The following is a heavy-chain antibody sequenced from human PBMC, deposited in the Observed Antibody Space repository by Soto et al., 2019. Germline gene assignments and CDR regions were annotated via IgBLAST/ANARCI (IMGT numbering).Heavy chain of an antibody. CDR3: ASRRPFGELYY. J-gene: IGHJ4*02. Sequence: PSETLSLTCAVSGGSISSGGYSWSWIRQPPGKGLEWIGYIYHSGSTYYKPSLKRRVTISVDRSKNQFSLKLRSVTAADTAVYYCASRRPFGELYYWGQGTLVTVSS. V-gene: IGHV4-30-2*01. CDR1: GGSISSGGYS. D-gene: IGHD3-10*01. CDR2: IYHSGST.